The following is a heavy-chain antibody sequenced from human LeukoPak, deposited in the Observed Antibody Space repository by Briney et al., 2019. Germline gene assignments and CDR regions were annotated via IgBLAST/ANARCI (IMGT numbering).Heavy chain of an antibody. Sequence: GGSLRPSCGAFGFNLCTYAMEWVRQAPGRGVGGGAVFSYDSSNYYFAESGEGRFPISRGNFRNSAYFEIKSPRIEGPAIYFFARGRPPSNWGFDCWGQGTLVTVSS. D-gene: IGHD7-27*01. CDR1: GFNLCTYA. J-gene: IGHJ4*02. CDR2: FSYDSSNY. V-gene: IGHV3-30*14. CDR3: ARGRPPSNWGFDC.